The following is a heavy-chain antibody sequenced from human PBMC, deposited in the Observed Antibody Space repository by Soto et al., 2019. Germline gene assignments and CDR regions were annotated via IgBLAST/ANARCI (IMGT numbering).Heavy chain of an antibody. Sequence: QVQLQQWGAGLLKPSETLSLTCAVYGGFFSSYYWRWIRQPPGKGMEWIGQISHYGRTDYNPSLKSRSSIAVDRSRNHFSLRATCVSAANAAMYYCATDCSNTSCYYTCDPRGQGTLVTVSS. D-gene: IGHD2-2*01. J-gene: IGHJ5*01. CDR2: ISHYGRT. V-gene: IGHV4-34*01. CDR3: ATDCSNTSCYYTCDP. CDR1: GGFFSSYY.